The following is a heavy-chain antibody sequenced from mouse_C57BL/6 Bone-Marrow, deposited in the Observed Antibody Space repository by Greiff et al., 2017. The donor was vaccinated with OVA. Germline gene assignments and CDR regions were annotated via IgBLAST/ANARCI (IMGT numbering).Heavy chain of an antibody. CDR1: GYTFTSYW. CDR3: ARGSYYYGSSSYAMDY. V-gene: IGHV1-59*01. CDR2: IDPSDSYT. D-gene: IGHD1-1*01. Sequence: QVQLQQPGAELVRPGTSVKLSCKASGYTFTSYWMHWVKQRPGQGLEWIGVIDPSDSYTNYNQKFKGKATLTVDTSSSTAYMQLSSLTSEDSAVYYCARGSYYYGSSSYAMDYWGQGTSVTVSS. J-gene: IGHJ4*01.